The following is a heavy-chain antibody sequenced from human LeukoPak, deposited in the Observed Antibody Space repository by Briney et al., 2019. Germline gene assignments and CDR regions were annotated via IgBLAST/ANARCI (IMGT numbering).Heavy chain of an antibody. Sequence: ASVKVSCKASGYTFTSYYMHWVRQAPGQGLEWMGIINPSGGSTSYAQKFQGRVTMTRDTSTSTVYMELSRLRSDDTAVYYCARAPGARHAFDIWGQGTMVTVSS. V-gene: IGHV1-46*01. CDR2: INPSGGST. CDR1: GYTFTSYY. J-gene: IGHJ3*02. CDR3: ARAPGARHAFDI.